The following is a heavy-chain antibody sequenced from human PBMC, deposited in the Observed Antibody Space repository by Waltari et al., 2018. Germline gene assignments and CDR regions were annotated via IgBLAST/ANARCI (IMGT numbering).Heavy chain of an antibody. D-gene: IGHD2-15*01. Sequence: EVQLVESGGGLVQPGGSLRLSCAASGFTFSSYWMHWVRQAPGKGLVWVSRINSDGSSTSYADSVKGRFTISRDNSKNTLYLQMNSLRAEDTAVYYCAKRPVAAMYNWFDPWGQGTLVTVSS. CDR2: INSDGSST. CDR1: GFTFSSYW. CDR3: AKRPVAAMYNWFDP. V-gene: IGHV3-74*01. J-gene: IGHJ5*02.